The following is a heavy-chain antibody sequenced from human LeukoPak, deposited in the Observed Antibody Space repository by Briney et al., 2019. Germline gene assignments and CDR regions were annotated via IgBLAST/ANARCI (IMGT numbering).Heavy chain of an antibody. CDR1: GGSFSGYY. Sequence: SETLSLTCAVYGGSFSGYYWSWIRQPPGKGLEWIGEINHSGSTNYNPSLKSRVTISVDTSKNQFSLKLSSVTAADTAVYYCARGDCSSTSCTAYNWFDRWGQGTLVTVSS. D-gene: IGHD2-2*01. V-gene: IGHV4-34*01. J-gene: IGHJ5*02. CDR3: ARGDCSSTSCTAYNWFDR. CDR2: INHSGST.